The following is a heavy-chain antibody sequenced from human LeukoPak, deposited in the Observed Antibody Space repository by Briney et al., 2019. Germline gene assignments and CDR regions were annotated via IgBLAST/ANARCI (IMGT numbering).Heavy chain of an antibody. Sequence: GGSLRLSCAASGFTFSSYSMNWVRQAPGKGLEWVSSISSSSSYIYYADSVKGRFTISRDNAKNSLYLQMNSLRAEDTAVYYCARDHYGSGSYYLGWYYYYYYGMDVWGQGTTVTVSS. D-gene: IGHD3-10*01. CDR1: GFTFSSYS. CDR3: ARDHYGSGSYYLGWYYYYYYGMDV. J-gene: IGHJ6*02. CDR2: ISSSSSYI. V-gene: IGHV3-21*01.